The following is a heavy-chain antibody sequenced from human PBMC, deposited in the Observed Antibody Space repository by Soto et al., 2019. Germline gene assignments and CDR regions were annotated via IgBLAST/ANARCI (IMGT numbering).Heavy chain of an antibody. CDR1: GFTVSSNY. CDR2: IYSGGST. CDR3: ARGVSYYYYGMDV. V-gene: IGHV3-53*01. J-gene: IGHJ6*02. Sequence: PGGSLRLSCAASGFTVSSNYMSWVRQAPGKGLEWVSVIYSGGSTYYADSVKGRFTISRDNSKNTLYLQMNSLRAEDTAVYYCARGVSYYYYGMDVWGQGTTVTVSS.